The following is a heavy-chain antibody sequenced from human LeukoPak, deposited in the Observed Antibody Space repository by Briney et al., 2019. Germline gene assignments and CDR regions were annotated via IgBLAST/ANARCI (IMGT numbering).Heavy chain of an antibody. V-gene: IGHV3-30*18. J-gene: IGHJ4*02. D-gene: IGHD6-13*01. CDR3: AKDLGIAAAGTNLDY. CDR1: GFTFSSYG. Sequence: GGSLRLSCAASGFTFSSYGMHWVRQAPGKGLEWVAVISYDGSNKYYADSVKGRFTISRDNSKNTLYLQMNSLRAEDTAAYYCAKDLGIAAAGTNLDYWGQGTLVTVSS. CDR2: ISYDGSNK.